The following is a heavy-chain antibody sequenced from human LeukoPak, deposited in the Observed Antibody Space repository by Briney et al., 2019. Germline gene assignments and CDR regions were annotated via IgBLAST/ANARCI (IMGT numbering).Heavy chain of an antibody. J-gene: IGHJ6*03. CDR2: ITSSGSYM. Sequence: PGGSPRLSCAASGFSFSSYNMNWARQAPGKGPEWVSSITSSGSYMFYADSVKGRFTISRDNAENSLYLQMNSLRVEDTAVYFCARDPYSGSYGGYYHYYMDVWGKGTTVTVSS. CDR1: GFSFSSYN. CDR3: ARDPYSGSYGGYYHYYMDV. D-gene: IGHD1-26*01. V-gene: IGHV3-21*01.